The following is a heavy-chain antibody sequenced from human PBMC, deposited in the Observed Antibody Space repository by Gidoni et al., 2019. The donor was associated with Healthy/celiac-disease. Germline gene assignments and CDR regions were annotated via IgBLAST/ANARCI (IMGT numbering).Heavy chain of an antibody. CDR3: ARENTISYGMDV. D-gene: IGHD3-3*01. CDR2: INPKSGGT. CDR1: GYPFTGYY. J-gene: IGHJ6*02. V-gene: IGHV1-2*04. Sequence: QVQLVQSGAEVKKPGASVKVSCKASGYPFTGYYMHWVRQAPGQGLEGMGWINPKSGGTNYEEKFQGWVTMTRDTSISTAYMELSRLRSDDTAVYYCARENTISYGMDVWGQGTTVTVSS.